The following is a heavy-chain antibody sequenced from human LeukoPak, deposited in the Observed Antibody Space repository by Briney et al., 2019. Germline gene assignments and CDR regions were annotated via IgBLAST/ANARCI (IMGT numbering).Heavy chain of an antibody. CDR2: IKSKTDGGTT. J-gene: IGHJ4*02. V-gene: IGHV3-15*05. CDR1: GFTFTNAW. CDR3: TQGEEEGVERWFRELFIEY. D-gene: IGHD3-10*01. Sequence: GGSLRLSCAASGFTFTNAWMSWVRQAPGKGLEWVGRIKSKTDGGTTDYAAPVKGRFTISRDDSKNTLYLQMNSLKTEDTAFYLFTQGEEEGVERWFRELFIEYLGQGNLVTVSS.